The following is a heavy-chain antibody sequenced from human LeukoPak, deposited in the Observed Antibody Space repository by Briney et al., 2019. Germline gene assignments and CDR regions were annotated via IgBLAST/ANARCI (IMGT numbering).Heavy chain of an antibody. V-gene: IGHV1-46*01. Sequence: ASVKVSCKASGYTFTGYYMHWVRQAPGQGLEWMGIINPSGGSTSYAQKFQGRVTMTRDTSTSTVYMELSSLRSEDTAVYYCARGSLGYCSSTSCYTGGAFDIWGQGTMVTVSS. CDR2: INPSGGST. D-gene: IGHD2-2*02. J-gene: IGHJ3*02. CDR3: ARGSLGYCSSTSCYTGGAFDI. CDR1: GYTFTGYY.